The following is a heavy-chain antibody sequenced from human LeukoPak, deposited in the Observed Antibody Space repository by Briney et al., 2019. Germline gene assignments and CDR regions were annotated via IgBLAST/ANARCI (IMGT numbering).Heavy chain of an antibody. D-gene: IGHD6-13*01. CDR2: FDPEDGET. V-gene: IGHV1-24*01. J-gene: IGHJ2*01. CDR1: GYTLTELS. CDR3: ATMSSTRSSSWYDLPRENLMAYWYFDL. Sequence: ASVKVSCKVSGYTLTELSMHWVRQAPGKGLEWMGGFDPEDGETIYAQKFQGRVTMTEDTSTDTAYMELSSLRSEDTAVYYCATMSSTRSSSWYDLPRENLMAYWYFDLWGRGTLVTVSS.